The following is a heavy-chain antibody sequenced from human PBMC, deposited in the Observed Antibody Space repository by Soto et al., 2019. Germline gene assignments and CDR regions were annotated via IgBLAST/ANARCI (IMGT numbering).Heavy chain of an antibody. V-gene: IGHV4-34*01. CDR1: GGSFSSYY. Sequence: SETLSLTCAVYGGSFSSYYWSWIRQPPGKGLEWIGQINHYGSTDYNPSLKSRVTISVDTSKNHFSLRLSSVTAADTAMYYCATHCSSTSCYYTFDPWGQGTLVTVS. CDR2: INHYGST. D-gene: IGHD2-2*01. CDR3: ATHCSSTSCYYTFDP. J-gene: IGHJ5*02.